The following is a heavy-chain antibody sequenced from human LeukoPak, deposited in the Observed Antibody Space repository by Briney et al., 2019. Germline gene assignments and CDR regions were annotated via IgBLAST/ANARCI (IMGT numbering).Heavy chain of an antibody. CDR3: AKNEWLFRGFDP. J-gene: IGHJ5*02. V-gene: IGHV3-23*01. D-gene: IGHD3-3*01. Sequence: GGSLRLSCAASGFTFSSYAMSWVRQAPGKGLEWDSAISGSGGSTYYADSVKGRFTISRDNSKNTLYLQMNSLRAEDTAVYYCAKNEWLFRGFDPWGQGTLVTVSS. CDR1: GFTFSSYA. CDR2: ISGSGGST.